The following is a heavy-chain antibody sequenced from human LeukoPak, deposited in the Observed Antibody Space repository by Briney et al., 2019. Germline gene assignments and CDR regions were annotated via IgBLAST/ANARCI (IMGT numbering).Heavy chain of an antibody. CDR3: AKDRSIGTYYTFDH. CDR2: MYTTGST. Sequence: PSETLSLTCTVSGDSITNYYWAWIRQSAGKGLEWIGRMYTTGSTKYSPSFESRVTMPRDASKNQFSLRLNSVTAADTAVYYCAKDRSIGTYYTFDHWGQGTLVTVSS. J-gene: IGHJ4*02. CDR1: GDSITNYY. V-gene: IGHV4-4*07. D-gene: IGHD1-26*01.